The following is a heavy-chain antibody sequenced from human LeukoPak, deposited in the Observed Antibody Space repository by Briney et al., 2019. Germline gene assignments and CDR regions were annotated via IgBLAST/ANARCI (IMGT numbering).Heavy chain of an antibody. Sequence: GGSLRLSCAASGFTFSSYAMSWVRQAPGKGLEWVSFISSSGSAIHYADSVRGRFTFSRDNAKNSLYLQMSRLRAEDTAVYYCARGPAGDPFDHWGQGTLVTVSS. CDR2: ISSSGSAI. D-gene: IGHD3-16*01. J-gene: IGHJ4*02. CDR1: GFTFSSYA. V-gene: IGHV3-48*03. CDR3: ARGPAGDPFDH.